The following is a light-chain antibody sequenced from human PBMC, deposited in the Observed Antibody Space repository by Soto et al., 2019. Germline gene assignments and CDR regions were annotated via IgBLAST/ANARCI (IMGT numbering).Light chain of an antibody. J-gene: IGKJ5*01. CDR1: QSVSSNY. CDR3: QHYGNSPIT. CDR2: GAS. Sequence: EIVLTQSPGTLSLSPEERATLSCRASQSVSSNYLAWYQQTPGQAPRLLIYGASSRATGIPDRFSGSGSGTDFSLTISRLEPEDFAVYYCQHYGNSPITFGQGTRLEIK. V-gene: IGKV3-20*01.